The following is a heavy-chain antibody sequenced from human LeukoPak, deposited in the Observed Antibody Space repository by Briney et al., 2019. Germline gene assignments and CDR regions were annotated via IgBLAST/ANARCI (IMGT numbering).Heavy chain of an antibody. V-gene: IGHV3-21*01. CDR1: GFTFSSYS. J-gene: IGHJ4*02. Sequence: GGSLRLSCAASGFTFSSYSMNWVRQAPGKGLEWVSSISSSSSYIYYADSVKGRFTISRDNAKNSLYLLMNSLRAEDTAVYYCARSQRGPAAAFDYWGQGTLDSVSS. CDR3: ARSQRGPAAAFDY. D-gene: IGHD2-2*01. CDR2: ISSSSSYI.